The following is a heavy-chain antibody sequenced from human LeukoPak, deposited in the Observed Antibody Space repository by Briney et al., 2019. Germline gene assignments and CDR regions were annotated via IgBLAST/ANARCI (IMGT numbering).Heavy chain of an antibody. Sequence: ASVKVSCKASGFTFSSYGISWVRQAPGQGLEWMGWISSSSGNTNYAQKFQGRVTMTTDKSTSTAYMELRSLRSDDTAVYYCAREHPHFGELWNDYWGQGTPVTVSS. CDR3: AREHPHFGELWNDY. J-gene: IGHJ4*02. CDR2: ISSSSGNT. CDR1: GFTFSSYG. D-gene: IGHD3-10*01. V-gene: IGHV1-18*01.